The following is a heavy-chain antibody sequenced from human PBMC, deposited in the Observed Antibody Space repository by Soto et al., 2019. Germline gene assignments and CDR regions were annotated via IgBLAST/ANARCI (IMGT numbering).Heavy chain of an antibody. V-gene: IGHV1-8*01. D-gene: IGHD6-19*01. Sequence: GASVKVSCKASGYTFTSYDINWVRQATGQGLEWMGWMNPNSGNTGYAQKFQGRVTMTRNTSISTAYMELSSLRSEDTAVYYCARAGRYSSGWYGGDYYYGMDIWGQGTTVTVSS. CDR2: MNPNSGNT. CDR1: GYTFTSYD. CDR3: ARAGRYSSGWYGGDYYYGMDI. J-gene: IGHJ6*02.